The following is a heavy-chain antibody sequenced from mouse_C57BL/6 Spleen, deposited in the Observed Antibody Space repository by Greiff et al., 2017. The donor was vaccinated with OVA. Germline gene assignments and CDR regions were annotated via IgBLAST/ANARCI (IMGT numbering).Heavy chain of an antibody. Sequence: QVQLKESGPELVKPGASVKISCKASGYAFSSSWMNWVKQRPGKGLEWIGRIYPGDGDTNYNGKFKGKATLTADKSSSTAYMQLSSLTSEDSAVYVGAIYGNSFYWYFDVWGTGTTVTVSS. CDR3: AIYGNSFYWYFDV. V-gene: IGHV1-82*01. CDR1: GYAFSSSW. CDR2: IYPGDGDT. J-gene: IGHJ1*03. D-gene: IGHD2-1*01.